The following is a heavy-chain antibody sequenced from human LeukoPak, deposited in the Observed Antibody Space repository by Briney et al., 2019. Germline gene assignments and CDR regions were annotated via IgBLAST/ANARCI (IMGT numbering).Heavy chain of an antibody. Sequence: ASVKVSCKASGYTFTSYDINWVRQATGQGLEWMGWMNPNSGNTGYAQMFQGRVTMTRNTSISTAYMELSSLRSEDTAVYYCARYPSARSGSYGKHNWFDPWGQGTLVTVSS. V-gene: IGHV1-8*01. CDR3: ARYPSARSGSYGKHNWFDP. D-gene: IGHD3-10*01. J-gene: IGHJ5*02. CDR2: MNPNSGNT. CDR1: GYTFTSYD.